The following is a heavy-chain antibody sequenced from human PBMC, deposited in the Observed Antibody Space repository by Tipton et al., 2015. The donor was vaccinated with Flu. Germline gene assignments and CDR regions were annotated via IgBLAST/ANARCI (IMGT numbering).Heavy chain of an antibody. CDR3: ASSREAYSLDAFDI. Sequence: TLSLTCTVSGGSISSGSYYWSWIRQPAGKGLEWLARIYTSGDTNYSPSLKSRVTISVDTSKNQFSLKLSSVTAADTAVYYCASSREAYSLDAFDIWGQGTMVTVSS. CDR1: GGSISSGSYY. J-gene: IGHJ3*02. V-gene: IGHV4-61*02. D-gene: IGHD5-24*01. CDR2: IYTSGDT.